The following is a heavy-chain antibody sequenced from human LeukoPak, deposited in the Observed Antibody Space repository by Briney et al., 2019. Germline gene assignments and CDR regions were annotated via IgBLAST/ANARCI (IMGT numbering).Heavy chain of an antibody. Sequence: GGSLRLSCDASGFPFSIYAMRWVRQGTGKGLEWVSSNTSSGEATYYADSVKGRFTITRNNSMYTMYLQMNGLRAEDTAVYYCDRECSGYFYWGQGTLVIVSS. D-gene: IGHD3-22*01. CDR3: DRECSGYFY. CDR2: NTSSGEAT. J-gene: IGHJ4*02. V-gene: IGHV3-23*01. CDR1: GFPFSIYA.